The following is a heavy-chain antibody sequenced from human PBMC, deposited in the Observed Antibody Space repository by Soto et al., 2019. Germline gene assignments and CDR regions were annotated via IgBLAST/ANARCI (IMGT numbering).Heavy chain of an antibody. J-gene: IGHJ2*01. Sequence: QVQLVQSGAEVKKPGSSVKVSCKASGGTFSSYTISWVRQAPGQGLEWMGRIIPILGIANYAQKFQGRVTITADKSTSTAYMELSSLRSEDTAVYYCASKDAYCGDDCYFELWGRGTLVTVSS. CDR3: ASKDAYCGDDCYFEL. V-gene: IGHV1-69*02. CDR1: GGTFSSYT. D-gene: IGHD2-21*01. CDR2: IIPILGIA.